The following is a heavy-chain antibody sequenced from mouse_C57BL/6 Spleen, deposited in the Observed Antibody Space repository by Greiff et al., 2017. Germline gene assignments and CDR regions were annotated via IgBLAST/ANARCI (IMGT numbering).Heavy chain of an antibody. Sequence: EVQVVESGGGLVKPGGSLKLSCAASGFTFSDYGMHWVRQAPEKGLEWVAYISSGSSTIYYADTVKGRFTISRDNATNTLFLQLTSLKSEDTAMYYCARLGQYYFDYWGQGTTLTVSS. J-gene: IGHJ2*01. V-gene: IGHV5-17*01. CDR2: ISSGSSTI. D-gene: IGHD4-1*01. CDR1: GFTFSDYG. CDR3: ARLGQYYFDY.